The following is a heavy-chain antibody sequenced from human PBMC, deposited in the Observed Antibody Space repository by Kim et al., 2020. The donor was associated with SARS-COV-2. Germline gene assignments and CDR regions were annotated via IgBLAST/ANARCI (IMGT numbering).Heavy chain of an antibody. CDR3: AKGPTTPYYGMDV. J-gene: IGHJ6*02. Sequence: YADTVKGRFTISRDNSKNTLYLQMNSLRAEDTAVYYCAKGPTTPYYGMDVWGQGTTVTVSS. V-gene: IGHV3-23*01. D-gene: IGHD2-15*01.